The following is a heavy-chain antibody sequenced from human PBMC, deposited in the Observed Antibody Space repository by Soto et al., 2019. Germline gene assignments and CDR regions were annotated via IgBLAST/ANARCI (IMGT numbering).Heavy chain of an antibody. Sequence: GASVKVSCKASGGTFSDSTINWVRQAPGQGLEWMGGIIPIFGTANYAQKFQGRVTITADESTSTAYMELSSLRSEDTAVYYCAKDVTPLYCSSTSCYIPINYYYYGMDVWGQGTTVTVSS. V-gene: IGHV1-69*13. D-gene: IGHD2-2*02. J-gene: IGHJ6*02. CDR1: GGTFSDST. CDR3: AKDVTPLYCSSTSCYIPINYYYYGMDV. CDR2: IIPIFGTA.